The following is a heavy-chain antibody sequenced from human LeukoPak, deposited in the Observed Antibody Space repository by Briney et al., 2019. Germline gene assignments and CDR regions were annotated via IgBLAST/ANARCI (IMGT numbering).Heavy chain of an antibody. D-gene: IGHD3-22*01. Sequence: KPSETLSLTCTVSGGSISSYYWSWIRQPPGKGLEWIGYIYYSGSTYYNPSLKRRVTISVDTSENQFSLKLSSVTAADTAVYYCARDLIVVVPEAFDIWGQGTMVTVSS. CDR3: ARDLIVVVPEAFDI. CDR2: IYYSGST. CDR1: GGSISSYY. J-gene: IGHJ3*02. V-gene: IGHV4-59*12.